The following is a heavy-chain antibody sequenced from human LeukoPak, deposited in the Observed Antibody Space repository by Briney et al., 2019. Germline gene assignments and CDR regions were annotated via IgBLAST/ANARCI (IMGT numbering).Heavy chain of an antibody. CDR3: ARDLGDFWSGYLSYFDY. Sequence: LSLTCTVSGGSISSSSYYWGWVRQAPGKGLEWVSYISSSGSTIYYADSVKGRFTISRDNAKNSLYLQMNSLRAEDTAVYYCARDLGDFWSGYLSYFDYWGQGTLVTVSS. V-gene: IGHV3-11*04. CDR2: ISSSGSTI. J-gene: IGHJ4*02. CDR1: GGSISSSSYY. D-gene: IGHD3-3*01.